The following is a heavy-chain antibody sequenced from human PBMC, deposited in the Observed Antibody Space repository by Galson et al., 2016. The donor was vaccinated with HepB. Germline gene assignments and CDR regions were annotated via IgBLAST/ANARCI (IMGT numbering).Heavy chain of an antibody. CDR2: ISAYNGKT. CDR1: GYTFTSFG. D-gene: IGHD3-10*01. CDR3: ARGAGSLDY. Sequence: SVKVSCKASGYTFTSFGLTWVRQAPGQGLECVGWISAYNGKTYYARKLQGRVTMTTDTFTTIAYVELRSLKSDDTAVYYCARGAGSLDYWGQGTLITVSS. V-gene: IGHV1-18*01. J-gene: IGHJ4*02.